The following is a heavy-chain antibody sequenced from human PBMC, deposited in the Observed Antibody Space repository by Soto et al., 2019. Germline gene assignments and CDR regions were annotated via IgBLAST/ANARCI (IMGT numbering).Heavy chain of an antibody. J-gene: IGHJ3*02. CDR3: AAELYIEGRWCSFDI. Sequence: SVKVSCKASGFSFPNSAVQWVRQARGQRLEWIGWIGVAGGNTNYAQQVQGRATITRDMSTNTAYMELTSLTSEDTAVYYCAAELYIEGRWCSFDIWGQGTLVTVSS. CDR2: IGVAGGNT. CDR1: GFSFPNSA. V-gene: IGHV1-58*01. D-gene: IGHD2-15*01.